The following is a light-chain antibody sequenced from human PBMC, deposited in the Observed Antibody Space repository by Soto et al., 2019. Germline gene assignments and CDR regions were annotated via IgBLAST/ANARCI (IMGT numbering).Light chain of an antibody. Sequence: IVLTHSPATLSFSPLERATLSCMASQSVSSNLAWYQQKPGQAPRLLIYDASNRATGIPARFSGSGSGTDFTLTISNLEPEDSAVYYCQQRSNWPLTFGGGTKVDIK. CDR3: QQRSNWPLT. J-gene: IGKJ4*01. CDR1: QSVSSN. V-gene: IGKV3-11*01. CDR2: DAS.